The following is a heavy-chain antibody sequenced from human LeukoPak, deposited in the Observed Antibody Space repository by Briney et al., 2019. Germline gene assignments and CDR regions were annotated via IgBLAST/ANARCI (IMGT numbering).Heavy chain of an antibody. CDR3: ARKHYDILTGYSYYYFDY. Sequence: RASVKVSCKASGYTFTSYYMHWVRQAPGQGLEWMGWMNPNSGNTGYAQKFQGRVTMTRNTSISTAYMELSSLRSEDTAVYYCARKHYDILTGYSYYYFDYWGQGTLVTVSS. CDR2: MNPNSGNT. V-gene: IGHV1-8*02. J-gene: IGHJ4*02. D-gene: IGHD3-9*01. CDR1: GYTFTSYY.